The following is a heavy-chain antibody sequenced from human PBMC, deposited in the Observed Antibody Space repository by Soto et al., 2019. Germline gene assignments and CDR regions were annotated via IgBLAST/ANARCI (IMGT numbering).Heavy chain of an antibody. J-gene: IGHJ4*02. CDR2: INMNGSST. D-gene: IGHD2-15*01. Sequence: EVQLVESGGGLVQPGGSLRLSCAASGFIFSSDWMHWVRHAAGKGLEWVSRINMNGSSTNYADSVKGRFTISRDNAKNMLYLQMDSLRAEDTAVYYCARGPSGLYHTDYWGQGALVTVSS. V-gene: IGHV3-74*01. CDR3: ARGPSGLYHTDY. CDR1: GFIFSSDW.